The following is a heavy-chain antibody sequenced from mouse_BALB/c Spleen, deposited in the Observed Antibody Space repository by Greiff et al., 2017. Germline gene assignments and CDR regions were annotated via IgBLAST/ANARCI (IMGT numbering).Heavy chain of an antibody. Sequence: EVHLVESGGGLVQPGGSRKLSCAASGFTFSSFGMHWVRQAPEKGLEWVAYISSGSSIIYYADKVKGRFTISRDNPKNTLFRQMTSLSSEDAAMYYCTREGYYTMDYWGQGTSVTVSS. CDR1: GFTFSSFG. CDR3: TREGYYTMDY. CDR2: ISSGSSII. V-gene: IGHV5-17*02. J-gene: IGHJ4*01.